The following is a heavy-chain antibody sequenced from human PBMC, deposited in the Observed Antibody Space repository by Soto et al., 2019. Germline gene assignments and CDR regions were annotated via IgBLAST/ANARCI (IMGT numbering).Heavy chain of an antibody. J-gene: IGHJ4*02. CDR2: ITDDGSTT. D-gene: IGHD3-10*01. V-gene: IGHV3-74*01. Sequence: PGGSLRLSCETPGFIFSMYWMHWVRQVPGKGPQWVARITDDGSTTYYAAPVEGRFTISRDNAKNALYLQMTSLRADDTAVYYCTRGPRPTSIGTGAFWGQGTLVTVSS. CDR3: TRGPRPTSIGTGAF. CDR1: GFIFSMYW.